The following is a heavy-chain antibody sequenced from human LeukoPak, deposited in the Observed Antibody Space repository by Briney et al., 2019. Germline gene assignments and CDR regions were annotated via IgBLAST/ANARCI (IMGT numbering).Heavy chain of an antibody. D-gene: IGHD3-22*01. Sequence: GRSLRLSCVASGFSFSSYGIHWVRQAPGKGLEWVALIWNDGSDQYYADSVKGRFTISRDNSKNTLYLQMNSLRAEDTAVYYCARDRSYDSSGYYSSVDYWGQGTLVTVSS. J-gene: IGHJ4*02. CDR2: IWNDGSDQ. V-gene: IGHV3-33*01. CDR1: GFSFSSYG. CDR3: ARDRSYDSSGYYSSVDY.